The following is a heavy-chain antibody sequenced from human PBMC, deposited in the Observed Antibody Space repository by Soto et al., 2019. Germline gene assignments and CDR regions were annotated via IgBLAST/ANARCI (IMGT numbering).Heavy chain of an antibody. CDR2: ISRTSSHI. CDR1: EFSFSTYN. CDR3: ARDPAADGYYGMDV. J-gene: IGHJ6*02. D-gene: IGHD6-13*01. V-gene: IGHV3-21*01. Sequence: EVQLVESGGGLVKPGGSLRLSCVASEFSFSTYNMNWVRQAPGEGLQWVSFISRTSSHIHYADSVQGRFTISRDNAKNALYLEINCLRAEDTAVYYCARDPAADGYYGMDVWGQGTTVTVSS.